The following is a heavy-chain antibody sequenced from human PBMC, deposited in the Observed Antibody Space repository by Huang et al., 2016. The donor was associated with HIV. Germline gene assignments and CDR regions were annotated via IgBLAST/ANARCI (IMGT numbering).Heavy chain of an antibody. Sequence: EVQLLESGGGFVQPGGSLRLSCAASGFTFSDFAMSWVRQAPGRGLEGVSHLTGTGGAKSHADSGKGRFTISRDNSKNTLYLQMHSLRVDETAVYYCAKNGRDDRRYYNYMDVWGKGTTVTVSS. D-gene: IGHD2-15*01. V-gene: IGHV3-23*01. CDR2: LTGTGGAK. J-gene: IGHJ6*03. CDR1: GFTFSDFA. CDR3: AKNGRDDRRYYNYMDV.